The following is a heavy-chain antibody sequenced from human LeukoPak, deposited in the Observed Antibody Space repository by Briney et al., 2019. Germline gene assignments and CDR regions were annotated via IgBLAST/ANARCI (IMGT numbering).Heavy chain of an antibody. J-gene: IGHJ6*03. D-gene: IGHD2-2*01. CDR2: ISAYNGNT. Sequence: ASVKVSCKASGYTFTSYGISWVRQAPGQGLEWMGWISAYNGNTNYAQKLQGRVTMTTDTSTSTAYMELRSLRSDDTAVYYCARVRRIGYCSSTSCFDLTVYYYYMDVWGKGTTVTVSS. CDR1: GYTFTSYG. CDR3: ARVRRIGYCSSTSCFDLTVYYYYMDV. V-gene: IGHV1-18*01.